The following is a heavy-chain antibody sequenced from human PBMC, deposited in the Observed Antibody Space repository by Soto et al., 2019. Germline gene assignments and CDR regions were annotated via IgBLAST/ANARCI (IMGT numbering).Heavy chain of an antibody. CDR3: ARSGIGTYYDFWSGYPDWFDP. CDR1: GYTFTSYY. J-gene: IGHJ5*02. D-gene: IGHD3-3*01. CDR2: INPSGGST. Sequence: ASVKVSCKASGYTFTSYYMHWVRQAPGQGLEWMGIINPSGGSTSYAQKFQGRVTMTRDTSTSTVYMELSSLRSEDTAVYYCARSGIGTYYDFWSGYPDWFDPWGQGTLVTVSS. V-gene: IGHV1-46*01.